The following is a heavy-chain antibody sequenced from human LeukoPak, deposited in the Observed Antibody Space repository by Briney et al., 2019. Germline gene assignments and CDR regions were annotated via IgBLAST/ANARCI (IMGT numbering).Heavy chain of an antibody. Sequence: GRSLRLSCAASGFTFSSYGMHWVRQAPGKGLEWVAVISYDGSNKYYADSVKGRFTISRDNSKNTLYLQMNSLRAEDTAVYYCAKGYAYFDYWGQGTLVTVSS. V-gene: IGHV3-30*18. CDR1: GFTFSSYG. CDR3: AKGYAYFDY. D-gene: IGHD1-1*01. CDR2: ISYDGSNK. J-gene: IGHJ4*02.